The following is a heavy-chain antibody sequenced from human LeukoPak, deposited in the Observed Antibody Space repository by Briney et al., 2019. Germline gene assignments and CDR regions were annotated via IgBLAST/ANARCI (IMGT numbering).Heavy chain of an antibody. CDR3: ARAELGILGYYFDY. CDR1: GFIFSSYE. Sequence: GGSLRLSCAASGFIFSSYEMNWVRQAPGKGLEWVSYISSSGSTIYYADSVKGRFTISRDNAKNSLYLQMNSLRAEDTAVYYCARAELGILGYYFDYWGQGTLVTVSS. CDR2: ISSSGSTI. D-gene: IGHD7-27*01. J-gene: IGHJ4*02. V-gene: IGHV3-48*03.